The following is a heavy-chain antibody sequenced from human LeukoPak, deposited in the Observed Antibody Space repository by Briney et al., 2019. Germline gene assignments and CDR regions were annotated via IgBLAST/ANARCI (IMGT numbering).Heavy chain of an antibody. CDR3: ARQYYYDSGSYGFDF. V-gene: IGHV4-61*02. D-gene: IGHD3-10*01. CDR1: GGSISSGSYY. CDR2: IYTSGST. J-gene: IGHJ4*02. Sequence: PSETLSLTCTVSGGSISSGSYYWTWIRQPAGKGLEWIGRIYTSGSTNYNPSLKSRVTISVDTSNNQFSLKLSSVTAADTAVYYCARQYYYDSGSYGFDFWGQGTLVTVSS.